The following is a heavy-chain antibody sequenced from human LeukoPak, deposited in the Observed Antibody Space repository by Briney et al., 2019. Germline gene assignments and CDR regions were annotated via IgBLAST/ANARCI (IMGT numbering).Heavy chain of an antibody. V-gene: IGHV1-69*06. J-gene: IGHJ6*03. Sequence: SVKVSCKASGGTFSSYAISWVRQAPGQGLEWMGGIIPIFGTANYAQKFQGRVTITADKSTSTAYMELSSLRSEDTAVYYCARVNYYYYYMDVWGKGTTVTVSS. CDR1: GGTFSSYA. CDR3: ARVNYYYYYMDV. CDR2: IIPIFGTA.